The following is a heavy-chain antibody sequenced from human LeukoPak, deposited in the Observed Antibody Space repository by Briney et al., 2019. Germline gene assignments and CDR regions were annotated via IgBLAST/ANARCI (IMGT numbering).Heavy chain of an antibody. J-gene: IGHJ4*02. V-gene: IGHV5-10-1*01. CDR1: GYSFSTYW. CDR3: ARGDYGGNSIPNY. D-gene: IGHD4-23*01. CDR2: IDPSDSYT. Sequence: HGESLKISCKCSGYSFSTYWITWVRQMTGKGLEWMGRIDPSDSYTNYSPSFQGHVTISVDKSTTTAYLQWSSLQASDTAMYYCARGDYGGNSIPNYWGQGTLVTVSS.